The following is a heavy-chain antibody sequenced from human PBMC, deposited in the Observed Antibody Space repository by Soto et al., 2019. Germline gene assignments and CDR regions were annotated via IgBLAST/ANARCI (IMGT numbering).Heavy chain of an antibody. CDR1: GFTFSAYG. V-gene: IGHV3-30*03. CDR2: ISNDERNK. D-gene: IGHD1-7*01. J-gene: IGHJ4*02. CDR3: VRNWDSCDY. Sequence: HPGGSLRLSCAASGFTFSAYGMHWVRQAPGKGLEWVAIISNDERNKYYVDSVKGRFTISRDNSQNTLYLQMNSLRAEDTAVYHCVRNWDSCDYWGQGTLVTVSS.